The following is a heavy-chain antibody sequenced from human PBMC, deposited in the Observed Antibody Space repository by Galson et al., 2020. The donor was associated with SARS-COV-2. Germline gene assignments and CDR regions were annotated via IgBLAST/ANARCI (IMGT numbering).Heavy chain of an antibody. CDR1: GFTFSSYS. CDR2: ISSSSSYI. Sequence: GGYLRLSCAASGFTFSSYSMNWVRQAPGKGLEWVSSISSSSSYIYYADSVKGRFTISRDNAKNSLYLQMNSLRAEDTAVYYCARDFATSVTTSDYWGQGTLVTVSS. V-gene: IGHV3-21*01. CDR3: ARDFATSVTTSDY. D-gene: IGHD4-4*01. J-gene: IGHJ4*02.